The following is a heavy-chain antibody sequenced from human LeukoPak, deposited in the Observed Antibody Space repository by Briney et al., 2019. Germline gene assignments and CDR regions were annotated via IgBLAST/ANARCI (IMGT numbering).Heavy chain of an antibody. Sequence: ASVKVSCKASGYTFTGYYMHWVRQAPGQGLEWMGWINPNSGDTNYAQKFQDRLTMTRDTSISTAYMELSRLTPDDTTVYYCARSVAATPCNWFDPWGQGTLVTVSS. CDR1: GYTFTGYY. CDR2: INPNSGDT. J-gene: IGHJ5*02. CDR3: ARSVAATPCNWFDP. V-gene: IGHV1-2*02. D-gene: IGHD2-15*01.